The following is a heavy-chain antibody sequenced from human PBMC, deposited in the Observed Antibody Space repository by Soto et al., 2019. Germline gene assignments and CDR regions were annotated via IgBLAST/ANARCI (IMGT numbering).Heavy chain of an antibody. Sequence: GESLKISCKGSGYSFAGYWITWVRQKPGKGLEWMGRIDPSDSQTYYSPSFRGHVTISATRSITTVFLQWSSLRASDTAMYYCARQIYDSDTGPNFQYYFDSWGQGTPVTVSS. CDR1: GYSFAGYW. CDR3: ARQIYDSDTGPNFQYYFDS. V-gene: IGHV5-10-1*01. J-gene: IGHJ4*02. D-gene: IGHD3-22*01. CDR2: IDPSDSQT.